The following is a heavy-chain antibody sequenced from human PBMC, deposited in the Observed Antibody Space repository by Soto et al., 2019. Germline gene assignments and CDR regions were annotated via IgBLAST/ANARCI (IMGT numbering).Heavy chain of an antibody. CDR1: GFTFSSYA. J-gene: IGHJ5*02. D-gene: IGHD6-13*01. Sequence: GGSLRLSCAASGFTFSSYAMHWVRQAPGKGLEWVAVISYDGSNKYYADSVKGRFTISRDNSKNTLYLQMNSLRAEDTAVYYCSRGTAAAATIWFDPWGQGTLVTVSS. CDR3: SRGTAAAATIWFDP. V-gene: IGHV3-30-3*01. CDR2: ISYDGSNK.